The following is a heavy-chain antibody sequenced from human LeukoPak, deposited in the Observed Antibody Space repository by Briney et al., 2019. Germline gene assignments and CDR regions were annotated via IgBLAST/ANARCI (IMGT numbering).Heavy chain of an antibody. CDR3: ARSPIAATRIGAVYYMDV. CDR2: IYTSGST. CDR1: GGSISSYY. J-gene: IGHJ6*03. V-gene: IGHV4-4*07. D-gene: IGHD6-13*01. Sequence: SETLSLTCTVSGGSISSYYWSWIRQPAGKGLEWIGRIYTSGSTNYNPSLKSRVTMSVDTSKDQSSLKLSSVTAADTAVYYCARSPIAATRIGAVYYMDVWGKGTTVTISS.